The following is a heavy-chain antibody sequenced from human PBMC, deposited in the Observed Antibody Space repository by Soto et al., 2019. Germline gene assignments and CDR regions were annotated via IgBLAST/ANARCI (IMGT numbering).Heavy chain of an antibody. Sequence: AVKVSCKASGGTFSSYAISWVRQAPGQGLEWMGGIIPIFGTANYAQKFQGRVTITADKSTSTAYMELSSLRSEDTAVYYCARKVPYYYDSSGQRDAFDIWGQGTMVTVSS. CDR1: GGTFSSYA. D-gene: IGHD3-22*01. CDR3: ARKVPYYYDSSGQRDAFDI. J-gene: IGHJ3*02. CDR2: IIPIFGTA. V-gene: IGHV1-69*06.